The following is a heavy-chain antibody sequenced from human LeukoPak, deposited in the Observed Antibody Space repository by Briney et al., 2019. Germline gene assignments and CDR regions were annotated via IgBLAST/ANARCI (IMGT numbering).Heavy chain of an antibody. V-gene: IGHV3-23*01. CDR1: GFTFSNYG. CDR3: AKTNGYYSD. CDR2: ISGSGGTT. D-gene: IGHD3-22*01. J-gene: IGHJ1*01. Sequence: GSLRLSCAASGFTFSNYGMTWVRQAPGKGLEWVSGISGSGGTTYYADSVKGRFTISRDNSKNSLSLQVSSLRAEDTAVYYCAKTNGYYSDWGQGTLVTVSS.